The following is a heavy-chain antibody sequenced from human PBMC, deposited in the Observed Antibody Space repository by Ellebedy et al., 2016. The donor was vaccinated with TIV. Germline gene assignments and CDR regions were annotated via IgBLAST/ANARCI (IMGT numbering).Heavy chain of an antibody. V-gene: IGHV1-18*01. CDR3: ARGAMALS. Sequence: AASVKVSCKASAYSFTSHGISWVRQPPGQGLQWLGWVTAYNRDTYYAQNFQGRVTSTTDTSSSPAYMELRSLRSDDTGVYYCARGAMALSWGQGTLVTVSS. D-gene: IGHD5-24*01. CDR1: AYSFTSHG. J-gene: IGHJ5*02. CDR2: VTAYNRDT.